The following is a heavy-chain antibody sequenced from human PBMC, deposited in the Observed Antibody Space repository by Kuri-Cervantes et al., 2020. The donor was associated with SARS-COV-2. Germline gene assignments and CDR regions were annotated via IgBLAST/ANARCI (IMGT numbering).Heavy chain of an antibody. D-gene: IGHD3-3*01. V-gene: IGHV4-38-2*02. CDR3: ARGHWSGYSNAAEMGAFDI. CDR2: IYYSGST. Sequence: ESLKISCTVSGYSISSGYYWGWIRQPPGKGLEWIGSIYYSGSTYYNPSLKSRVTISVDTSKNQLSLKLSSVTAADTAVYYCARGHWSGYSNAAEMGAFDIWGQGTMVTVSS. J-gene: IGHJ3*02. CDR1: GYSISSGYY.